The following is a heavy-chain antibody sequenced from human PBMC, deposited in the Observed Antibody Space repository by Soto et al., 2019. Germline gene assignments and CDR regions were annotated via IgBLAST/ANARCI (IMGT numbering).Heavy chain of an antibody. D-gene: IGHD6-6*01. V-gene: IGHV1-3*01. CDR3: ARSGYYSSSSNSYYYGMDV. CDR2: INAGNGNT. J-gene: IGHJ6*02. Sequence: ASVKVSCKASGYTFTSYAMHWVRQAPGQRLEWMGWINAGNGNTKYSQKFQGRVTITRDTSASTAYMELSSLRSEDTAVYYCARSGYYSSSSNSYYYGMDVWGQGTTVTVSS. CDR1: GYTFTSYA.